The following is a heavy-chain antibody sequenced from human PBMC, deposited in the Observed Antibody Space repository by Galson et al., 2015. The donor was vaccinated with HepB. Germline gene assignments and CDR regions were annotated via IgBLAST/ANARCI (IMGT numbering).Heavy chain of an antibody. Sequence: SVKVSCKASGYTFTSYAMSWVRQAPGQGLEWMGWINTNTGNPTYAQSFPGRFVFTLDTSVSMAYLQISSLKAEDTAVYYCATLFDYGDYVSAFDIWGQGTMVTVSS. D-gene: IGHD4-17*01. CDR1: GYTFTSYA. J-gene: IGHJ3*02. V-gene: IGHV7-4-1*04. CDR3: ATLFDYGDYVSAFDI. CDR2: INTNTGNP.